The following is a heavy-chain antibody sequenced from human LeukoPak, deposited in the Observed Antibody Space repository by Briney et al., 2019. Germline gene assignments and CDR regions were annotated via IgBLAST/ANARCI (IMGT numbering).Heavy chain of an antibody. D-gene: IGHD2-15*01. CDR2: IYPGDSDT. J-gene: IGHJ4*02. V-gene: IGHV5-51*01. Sequence: GESLKISCKGSGYRFTSNWIGWVRQMPGKGLDWMGIIYPGDSDTRYSPSFQGQVTISADKSISTAYLQWSSLKASDTAMYYCARPYCSGGSCYYFDYWGQGTLVTVSS. CDR3: ARPYCSGGSCYYFDY. CDR1: GYRFTSNW.